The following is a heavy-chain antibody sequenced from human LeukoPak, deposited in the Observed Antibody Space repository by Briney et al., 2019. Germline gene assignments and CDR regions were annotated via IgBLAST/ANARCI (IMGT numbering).Heavy chain of an antibody. CDR3: ARAPLRSGWYYFDY. Sequence: GGSLRLSCAASGFTVSSNYMSWVRQAPGKGLEWVSVIYSGGSTYYADSVKGRFTISRDNSKNTLYLQMNSLRAEDTAVYYCARAPLRSGWYYFDYWGQGTLVTVSS. J-gene: IGHJ4*02. CDR1: GFTVSSNY. D-gene: IGHD6-19*01. CDR2: IYSGGST. V-gene: IGHV3-53*01.